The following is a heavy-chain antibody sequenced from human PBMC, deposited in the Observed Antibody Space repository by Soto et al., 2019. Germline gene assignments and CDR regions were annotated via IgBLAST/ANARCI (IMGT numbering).Heavy chain of an antibody. Sequence: SETLSLTCTVSGGSISSYYWSWSRQPPGKGLEWIGYIYYSGSTNYNPSLKSRVTISVDTSKNQFSLKLSSVTAADTAVYYCARDQAAAGTSGEYYYYGMDVWGQGTTVTVSS. D-gene: IGHD6-13*01. V-gene: IGHV4-59*01. CDR1: GGSISSYY. J-gene: IGHJ6*02. CDR2: IYYSGST. CDR3: ARDQAAAGTSGEYYYYGMDV.